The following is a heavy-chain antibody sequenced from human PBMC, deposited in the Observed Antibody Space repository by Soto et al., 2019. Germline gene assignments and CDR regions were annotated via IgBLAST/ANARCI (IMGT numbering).Heavy chain of an antibody. J-gene: IGHJ6*02. Sequence: ASVKVSCKASGYTFTSCYMHWVRQAPGQGLEWMGKINPSGGSTSYAQKFQGRVTMTRDTSTSTVYMELSSLRSEDTAVYYCARDKLGYTYGKYYYSGLDVWGQGTTVTVSS. CDR1: GYTFTSCY. D-gene: IGHD5-18*01. CDR2: INPSGGST. V-gene: IGHV1-46*01. CDR3: ARDKLGYTYGKYYYSGLDV.